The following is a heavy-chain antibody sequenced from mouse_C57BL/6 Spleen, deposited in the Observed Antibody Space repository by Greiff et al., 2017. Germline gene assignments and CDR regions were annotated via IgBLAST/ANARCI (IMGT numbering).Heavy chain of an antibody. Sequence: QVQLQQSGPELVKPGASVKMSCKASGYTFTSYWITWVKQRPGQGLEWIGDIYPGSGSTNYNEKFKSKATLTVDTSSSTAYMQLSSLTSEDSAVYYCARERITTVVVPFDYWGQGTTLTVSS. CDR1: GYTFTSYW. CDR2: IYPGSGST. V-gene: IGHV1-55*01. D-gene: IGHD1-1*01. J-gene: IGHJ2*01. CDR3: ARERITTVVVPFDY.